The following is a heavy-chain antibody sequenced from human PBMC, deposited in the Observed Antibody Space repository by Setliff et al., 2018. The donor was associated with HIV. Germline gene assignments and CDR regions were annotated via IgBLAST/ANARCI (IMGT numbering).Heavy chain of an antibody. Sequence: VASVKVSCKASGYTFTDYYMHWVRQAPGQGLEWMGWINPKSGGTNSALKFQGRVTMTRDTSISTAYMELSRLRSDDTAVDYCARDGGGPGDYYYYYMDVWAKGTTVTVSS. J-gene: IGHJ6*03. CDR2: INPKSGGT. V-gene: IGHV1-2*02. CDR1: GYTFTDYY. D-gene: IGHD3-16*01. CDR3: ARDGGGPGDYYYYYMDV.